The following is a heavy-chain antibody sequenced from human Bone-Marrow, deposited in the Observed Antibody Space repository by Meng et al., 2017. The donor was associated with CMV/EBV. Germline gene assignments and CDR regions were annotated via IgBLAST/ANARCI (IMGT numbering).Heavy chain of an antibody. CDR2: INAYNRNK. CDR3: ARGAILGWDLLPDFDY. CDR1: GYAFTSYG. J-gene: IGHJ4*02. Sequence: ASVKVSCKASGYAFTSYGISWVRQAPGQGLEWMGWINAYNRNKNYAQKFRGRVTMTTDTSTSTAYMELRSLRSDDTAVYYCARGAILGWDLLPDFDYWGQGTLVTGYS. V-gene: IGHV1-18*01. D-gene: IGHD3-3*02.